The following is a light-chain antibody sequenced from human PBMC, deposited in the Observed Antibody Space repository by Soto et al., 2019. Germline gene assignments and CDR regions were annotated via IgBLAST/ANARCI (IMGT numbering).Light chain of an antibody. V-gene: IGKV3-20*01. J-gene: IGKJ1*01. CDR2: TAS. CDR1: QSVPGSS. CDR3: QQYGGSPGT. Sequence: EIVWTQSPGTLSLSPGERATLSCRASQSVPGSSLAWYQQRPGQAPRLLIYTASNRVTGIPDRFSGSGSGTDFTLTISRLEPEDFAVYYCQQYGGSPGTFGQGTKVEIK.